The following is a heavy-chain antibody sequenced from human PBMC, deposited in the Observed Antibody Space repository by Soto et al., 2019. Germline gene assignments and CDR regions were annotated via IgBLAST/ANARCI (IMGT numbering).Heavy chain of an antibody. CDR1: GGSISSYY. Sequence: SETLSLTCTVSGGSISSYYWSWIRQPPGKGLEWIGYIYYSGSTNYNPSLKSRVTISVDTSKNQFSLKLSSVTAADTAVYYCAKGTYSKGFDPWGRGTLVTVSS. CDR2: IYYSGST. D-gene: IGHD4-4*01. CDR3: AKGTYSKGFDP. J-gene: IGHJ5*02. V-gene: IGHV4-59*01.